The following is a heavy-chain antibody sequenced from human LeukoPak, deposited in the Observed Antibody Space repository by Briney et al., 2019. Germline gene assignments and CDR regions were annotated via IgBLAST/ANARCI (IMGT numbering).Heavy chain of an antibody. CDR3: ARAKQQLVPYYFDY. Sequence: AGGSLRLSCEASGFTFSSSWMSWVRQAPGKGLEWVANIKQDGSEKYYVDSVKGRFTIPRDNAKNSLYLQMNSLRAEDTAVYYCARAKQQLVPYYFDYWGQGTLVTVSS. CDR2: IKQDGSEK. J-gene: IGHJ4*02. V-gene: IGHV3-7*01. CDR1: GFTFSSSW. D-gene: IGHD6-13*01.